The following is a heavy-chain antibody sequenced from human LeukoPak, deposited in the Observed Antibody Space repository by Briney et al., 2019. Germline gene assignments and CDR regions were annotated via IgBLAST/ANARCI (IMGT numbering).Heavy chain of an antibody. CDR3: ARVVSVAWSERRPGYYYMDV. Sequence: GGSLRLSCAVSGFTFSNYSMNWVRQAPGKGLEWVSSISSSRNYIYYAYSVKGRFTISRDNAKNSLYLQMNSLRAEDTAVYYCARVVSVAWSERRPGYYYMDVWGKGTTVTVSS. CDR1: GFTFSNYS. J-gene: IGHJ6*03. D-gene: IGHD1-1*01. CDR2: ISSSRNYI. V-gene: IGHV3-21*06.